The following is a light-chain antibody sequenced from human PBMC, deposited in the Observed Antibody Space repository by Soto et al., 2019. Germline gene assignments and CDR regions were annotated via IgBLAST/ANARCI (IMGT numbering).Light chain of an antibody. J-gene: IGKJ1*01. V-gene: IGKV3-11*01. CDR1: QSVSSDC. CDR3: QQLTDWPPQWT. Sequence: EIVMTQSPATLSVVPGERATLSCRASQSVSSDCLAWYRQRPGQAPRLLIYGASNRATGIPARFSGSGSGTDFTLTISSLEPEDFAVYYCQQLTDWPPQWTFDQGTKVDIK. CDR2: GAS.